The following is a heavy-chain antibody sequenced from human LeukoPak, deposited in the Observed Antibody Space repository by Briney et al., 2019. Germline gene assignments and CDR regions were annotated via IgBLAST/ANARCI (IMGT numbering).Heavy chain of an antibody. CDR2: INTNTGNP. J-gene: IGHJ6*02. V-gene: IGHV7-4-1*02. Sequence: ASVKVSCKASGYTFTSYAMNWVRQAPGQGLEWIGWINTNTGNPTYAQGFTGRFVFSLDTSVSTAYLQISSLKAEDTAVYYCAREAGTYYYYGMDVWGQGTTVTVSS. CDR1: GYTFTSYA. CDR3: AREAGTYYYYGMDV. D-gene: IGHD6-13*01.